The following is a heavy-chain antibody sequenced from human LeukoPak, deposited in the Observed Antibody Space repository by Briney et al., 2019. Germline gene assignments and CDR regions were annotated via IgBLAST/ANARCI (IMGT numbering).Heavy chain of an antibody. CDR1: GYSISSGYY. V-gene: IGHV3-21*01. CDR2: INSYSSYI. D-gene: IGHD3-22*01. J-gene: IGHJ6*04. Sequence: ETLSLTCTVSGYSISSGYYWGWVRQAPGKGLEWVSSINSYSSYIYYADSVKGRFTISRDNAKNSLYLQMNSLRAEDTAVYYCARGPTMKMDVWGKGTTVTVSS. CDR3: ARGPTMKMDV.